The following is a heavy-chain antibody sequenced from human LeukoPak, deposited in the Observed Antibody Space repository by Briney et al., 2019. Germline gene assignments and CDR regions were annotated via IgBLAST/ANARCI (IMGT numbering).Heavy chain of an antibody. Sequence: SDTLSLTCTVSGDSISRDYWTWIRQPAGQGLEWIWRFYTSWSTDYNPSLESRVSISVDTSKNQFSLKLSSVTAADTAMYYCAHGGNSGSYSEHWGQGILVTVSS. CDR3: AHGGNSGSYSEH. CDR1: GDSISRDY. D-gene: IGHD1-26*01. J-gene: IGHJ4*02. V-gene: IGHV4-4*07. CDR2: FYTSWST.